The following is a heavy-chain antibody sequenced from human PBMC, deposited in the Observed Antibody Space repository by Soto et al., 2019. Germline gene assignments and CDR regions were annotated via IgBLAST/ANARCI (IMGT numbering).Heavy chain of an antibody. CDR1: GFTFSSYA. V-gene: IGHV3-64D*08. Sequence: GGSVSLSCSASGFTFSSYAMHWVRHAPGKGLEYVSAISSNGGSTYYADSVKGRFTISRDNSKNTLYLQMSSLRAEDTAVYYCVKELPLYYGMDVWGQGTTVTVSS. CDR2: ISSNGGST. CDR3: VKELPLYYGMDV. D-gene: IGHD1-26*01. J-gene: IGHJ6*02.